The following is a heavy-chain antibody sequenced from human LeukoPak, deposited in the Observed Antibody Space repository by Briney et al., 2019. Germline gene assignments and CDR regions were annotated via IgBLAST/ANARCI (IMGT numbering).Heavy chain of an antibody. Sequence: ASVKVSCKASGYTFTGYYMHWVRQAPGQGLEWMGWINPNSGGTNYAQKFQGRVTMTRDTSISTAYMELSRLGSDDTAVYYCARDYCGSGSYFSDYWGQGTLVTVSS. CDR1: GYTFTGYY. D-gene: IGHD3-10*01. CDR3: ARDYCGSGSYFSDY. V-gene: IGHV1-2*02. J-gene: IGHJ4*02. CDR2: INPNSGGT.